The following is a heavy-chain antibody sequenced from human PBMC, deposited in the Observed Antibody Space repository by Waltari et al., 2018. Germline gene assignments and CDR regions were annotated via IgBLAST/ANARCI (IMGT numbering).Heavy chain of an antibody. D-gene: IGHD2-15*01. Sequence: QVQLQESGPGLVKPSETLSLTCTVSGGSISSYYWSWIRQPPGKGLEWIGYSYYSGSTNYNPALKVLFTISVDTSKNPFSLQLSSVTAADTAVYYGARGKCSGGSCYGNEFDPWGQGTLVTVSS. CDR3: ARGKCSGGSCYGNEFDP. CDR1: GGSISSYY. V-gene: IGHV4-59*01. CDR2: SYYSGST. J-gene: IGHJ5*02.